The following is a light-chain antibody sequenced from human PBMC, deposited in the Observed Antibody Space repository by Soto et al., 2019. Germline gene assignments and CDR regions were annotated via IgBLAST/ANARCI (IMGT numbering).Light chain of an antibody. Sequence: QSLLTQPASVSGSPGQSITISCTGTSSDVGSYNLVSWYQQHPGKAPKFMIYEVSKRPSGVSNRFSGSKSGNTASLTISGLQAEDEADYYCCSYAGSSTYVFGTGTKVT. CDR2: EVS. CDR1: SSDVGSYNL. V-gene: IGLV2-23*02. J-gene: IGLJ1*01. CDR3: CSYAGSSTYV.